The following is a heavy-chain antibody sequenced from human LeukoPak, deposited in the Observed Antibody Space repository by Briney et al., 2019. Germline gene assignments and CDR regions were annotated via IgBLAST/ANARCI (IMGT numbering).Heavy chain of an antibody. J-gene: IGHJ6*03. CDR2: ITSKAYGGTT. CDR3: SNYYDSSGYYAYYYYYMDV. D-gene: IGHD3-22*01. CDR1: GFTFSSYS. V-gene: IGHV3-49*04. Sequence: GGSLRLSCAASGFTFSSYSMNWVRQAPGKGLEWVGFITSKAYGGTTEYAASVKGRFTISRDDSKSIAYLQMNSLKTEDTAVYYCSNYYDSSGYYAYYYYYMDVWGKGTTVTVSS.